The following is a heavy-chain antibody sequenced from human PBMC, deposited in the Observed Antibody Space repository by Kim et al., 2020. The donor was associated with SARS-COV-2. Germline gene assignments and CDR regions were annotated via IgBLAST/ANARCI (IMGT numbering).Heavy chain of an antibody. CDR2: ISYDGSNK. D-gene: IGHD3-10*01. Sequence: GGSLRLSCAASGFTFSSYAMHWVRQAPGKGLEWVAVISYDGSNKYYADSVKGRFTISRDNSKNTLYLQMNSLRAEDTAVYYCAREPRWFGESGAYYYGMDVWGQGTTVTVSS. V-gene: IGHV3-30*04. CDR1: GFTFSSYA. J-gene: IGHJ6*02. CDR3: AREPRWFGESGAYYYGMDV.